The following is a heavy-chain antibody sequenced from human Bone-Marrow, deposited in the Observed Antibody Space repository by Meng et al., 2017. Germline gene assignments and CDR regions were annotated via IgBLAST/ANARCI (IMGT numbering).Heavy chain of an antibody. CDR1: GASISSSHW. CDR2: IYHDGST. V-gene: IGHV4-4*02. CDR3: ARAAYDIWSGYAP. J-gene: IGHJ5*02. D-gene: IGHD3-3*01. Sequence: QVRLQESRPGLVKLSGTLSLTCAVSGASISSSHWWGWVRQPPGKGLEWIGEIYHDGSTNYTPSLKSRVTISVDKSKNQFSLKLSSVTAADTAVYYCARAAYDIWSGYAPWGQGSLVTVSS.